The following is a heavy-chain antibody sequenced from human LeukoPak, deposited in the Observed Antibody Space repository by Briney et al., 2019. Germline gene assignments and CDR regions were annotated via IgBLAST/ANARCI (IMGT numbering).Heavy chain of an antibody. CDR3: ARDLDGSSGCDY. D-gene: IGHD6-13*01. Sequence: ASVKVSCEASGYTFTGYYMHWVRQAPGQGLEWMGWINPNSGGTNYAQKFQGRVIMTRDTSISTAYLELSRLRSDDTAVYYCARDLDGSSGCDYWGQGTLVTVSS. CDR1: GYTFTGYY. V-gene: IGHV1-2*02. J-gene: IGHJ4*02. CDR2: INPNSGGT.